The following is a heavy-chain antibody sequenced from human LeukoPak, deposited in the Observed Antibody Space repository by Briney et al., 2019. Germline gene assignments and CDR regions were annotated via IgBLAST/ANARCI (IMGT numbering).Heavy chain of an antibody. CDR3: GAVRGVIKRYNWFDP. J-gene: IGHJ5*02. Sequence: SETLSLTCTVSGGSISSYYWSWIRQPPGKGLEWIGYIYYSGSTNYNPSLKSRVTISVDTSKNQFSLKLSSVTAADTAVYYCGAVRGVIKRYNWFDPWGQGTLVTVSS. CDR2: IYYSGST. V-gene: IGHV4-59*12. D-gene: IGHD3-10*01. CDR1: GGSISSYY.